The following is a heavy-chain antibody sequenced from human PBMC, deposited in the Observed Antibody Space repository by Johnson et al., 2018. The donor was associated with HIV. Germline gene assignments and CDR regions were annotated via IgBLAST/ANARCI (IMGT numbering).Heavy chain of an antibody. CDR3: ASGLLGGYGAFDI. CDR2: IYSGGST. V-gene: IGHV3-53*01. J-gene: IGHJ3*02. CDR1: GLTVSSNY. Sequence: VQLVESGGGLIQPGGSLRLSCAASGLTVSSNYMSWVRQAPGKGLEWVSVIYSGGSTYYADSVKGRFTISRDNSKNTMYLQMNSLRAEDTAVYYCASGLLGGYGAFDIWGQGTMVTVSS. D-gene: IGHD3-22*01.